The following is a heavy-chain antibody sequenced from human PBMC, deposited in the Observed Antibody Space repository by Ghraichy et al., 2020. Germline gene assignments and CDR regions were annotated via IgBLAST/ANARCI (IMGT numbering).Heavy chain of an antibody. Sequence: ASVKVSCKVSGYTLTELSMHWVRQAPGKGLEWMGGFDPEDGETIYAQKFQGRVTMTEDTSTDTAYMELSSLRSEDTAVYYCATDRRYSGYDYGGGVRYAFDIWGQGTMVTVSS. CDR3: ATDRRYSGYDYGGGVRYAFDI. CDR2: FDPEDGET. J-gene: IGHJ3*02. D-gene: IGHD5-12*01. CDR1: GYTLTELS. V-gene: IGHV1-24*01.